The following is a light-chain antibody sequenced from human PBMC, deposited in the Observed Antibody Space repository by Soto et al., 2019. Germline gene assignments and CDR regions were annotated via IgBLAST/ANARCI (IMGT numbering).Light chain of an antibody. CDR3: QQYDKSVLT. J-gene: IGKJ4*01. V-gene: IGKV3-11*01. CDR2: DAS. CDR1: QSVRSS. Sequence: EIVLTQSPATLSLSPGDRATLSCRASQSVRSSLAWFQQKPGQAPRLLIYDASKRATGIPARFSGSASGADFTLTISSLEPGDFALYYCQQYDKSVLTFGGGTKVDIK.